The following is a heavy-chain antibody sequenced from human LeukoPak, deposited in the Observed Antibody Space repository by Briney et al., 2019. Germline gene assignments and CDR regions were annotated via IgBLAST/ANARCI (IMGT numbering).Heavy chain of an antibody. J-gene: IGHJ4*02. CDR2: IYYSGST. V-gene: IGHV4-59*08. Sequence: SETLSLTCTVSGGSISSYYWSWIRQPPGKGLEWIGYIYYSGSTNYNPSLKSRVTISVDTSKNQFSLKLSSVTAADTAVYYCARHRANYDILTGYYQPRYYFDYWGQGTLVTVSS. CDR1: GGSISSYY. CDR3: ARHRANYDILTGYYQPRYYFDY. D-gene: IGHD3-9*01.